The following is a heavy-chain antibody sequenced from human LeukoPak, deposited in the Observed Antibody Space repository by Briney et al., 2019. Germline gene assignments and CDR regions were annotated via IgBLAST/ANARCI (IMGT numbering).Heavy chain of an antibody. CDR2: ISSTINYI. V-gene: IGHV3-21*01. J-gene: IGHJ4*02. CDR3: AKDYGYYGSGSYITDF. Sequence: GGSLRLSCAASGFTFSSYNMNWVRQAPGKGLEWVSSISSTINYIYYADSVKGRFTISRDNAKNSLYLQMKSLRAEDTAVYYCAKDYGYYGSGSYITDFGGQGTLVSVSS. D-gene: IGHD3-10*01. CDR1: GFTFSSYN.